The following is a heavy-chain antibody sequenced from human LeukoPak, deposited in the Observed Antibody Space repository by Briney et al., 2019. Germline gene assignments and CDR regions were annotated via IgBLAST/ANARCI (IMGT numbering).Heavy chain of an antibody. Sequence: PGGSLRLSCAASGFTFSSYEMNWVRQAPGKGLEWVSYISSSGSGSTIYYADSVKGRFTISRDNSKNTLYLQMNSLRAEDTAVYYCARDPSRQWELLFDYWGQGTLVTVSP. J-gene: IGHJ4*02. CDR1: GFTFSSYE. D-gene: IGHD1-26*01. CDR2: ISSSGSGSTI. CDR3: ARDPSRQWELLFDY. V-gene: IGHV3-48*03.